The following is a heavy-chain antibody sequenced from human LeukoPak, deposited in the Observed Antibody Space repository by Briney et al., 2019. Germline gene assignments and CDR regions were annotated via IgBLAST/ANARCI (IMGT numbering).Heavy chain of an antibody. J-gene: IGHJ4*02. CDR3: AKDRSGSGSYYPDY. V-gene: IGHV3-23*01. D-gene: IGHD3-10*01. Sequence: GGSLRLSCAASGFTFSSYAMSWVRQAPGKGLEWVSAISGGGGSTYYADSVKGRFTISRGNSKNTLYLQMNSLRAEDTAVYYCAKDRSGSGSYYPDYWGQGTLVTVSS. CDR2: ISGGGGST. CDR1: GFTFSSYA.